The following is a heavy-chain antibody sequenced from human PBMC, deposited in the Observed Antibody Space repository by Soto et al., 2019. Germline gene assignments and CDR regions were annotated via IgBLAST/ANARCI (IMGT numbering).Heavy chain of an antibody. D-gene: IGHD5-18*01. CDR2: TNTGGTT. V-gene: IGHV3-53*01. CDR3: AKGYGFILAV. J-gene: IGHJ6*02. CDR1: GFTVNSNY. Sequence: GGSLRLSCAASGFTVNSNYMSWVRQAPGEGLQWVSITNTGGTTYYADSVKGRFTVSRDNSKNTLYLQMNSLRAEYTAVYYCAKGYGFILAVWGQGTTVTVS.